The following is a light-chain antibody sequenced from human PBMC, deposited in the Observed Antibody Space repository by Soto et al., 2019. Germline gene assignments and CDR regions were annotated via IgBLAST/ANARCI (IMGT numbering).Light chain of an antibody. Sequence: QPVLTQPPSASGTPGQRVTISCSGSNSNIRSQPVNWYQQLPGTAPKLLIYNNNQRPSGVPDRFSDSKSGTSASLAISGLQAEDEADYYCATWDGSLNGVVFGGGTKLTVL. J-gene: IGLJ2*01. CDR3: ATWDGSLNGVV. CDR2: NNN. CDR1: NSNIRSQP. V-gene: IGLV1-44*01.